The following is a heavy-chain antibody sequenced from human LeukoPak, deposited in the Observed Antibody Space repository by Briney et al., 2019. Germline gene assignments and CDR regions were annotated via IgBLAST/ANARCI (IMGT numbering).Heavy chain of an antibody. Sequence: SQTLSLTCAVSGGSISSGGYSWSWIRQPPGKGLEWIGYIYHSGSTYYNPSLKSRATISVDRSKNQFSLKLSSVTAADTAVYYCARGGSSVQDFDYWGRGTLVTVSS. V-gene: IGHV4-30-2*01. CDR2: IYHSGST. D-gene: IGHD1-26*01. CDR1: GGSISSGGYS. J-gene: IGHJ4*02. CDR3: ARGGSSVQDFDY.